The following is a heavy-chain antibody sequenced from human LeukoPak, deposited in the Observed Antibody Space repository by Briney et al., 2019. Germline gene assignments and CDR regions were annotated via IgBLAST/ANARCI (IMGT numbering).Heavy chain of an antibody. CDR1: GYTFTTYA. D-gene: IGHD3-16*01. Sequence: GASVKVSCKASGYTFTTYAMHWVRQAPGQGLEWMGWINAGNGNTRYSQNFQGRVTITRDTSASTAYMELSCLRSEDTAMYYCARERITNAPRWFDPWGQGTLVTVSS. V-gene: IGHV1-3*01. CDR2: INAGNGNT. J-gene: IGHJ5*02. CDR3: ARERITNAPRWFDP.